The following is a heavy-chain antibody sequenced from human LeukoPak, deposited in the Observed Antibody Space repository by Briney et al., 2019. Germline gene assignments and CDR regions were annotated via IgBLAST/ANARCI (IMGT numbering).Heavy chain of an antibody. CDR3: ARATVVTPFDY. D-gene: IGHD4-23*01. V-gene: IGHV4-59*01. CDR1: GDSISSYY. J-gene: IGHJ4*02. CDR2: IYYSGST. Sequence: SETLSLTRTVSGDSISSYYWSWIRQPPGKGLEWIGYIYYSGSTNYNPSLKSRVTISVDMSKNQFSLNLSTVTAADTAVYYCARATVVTPFDYWGQGTLVTVSS.